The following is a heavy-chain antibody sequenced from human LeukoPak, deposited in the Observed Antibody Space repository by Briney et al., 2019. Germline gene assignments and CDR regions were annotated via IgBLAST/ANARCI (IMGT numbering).Heavy chain of an antibody. V-gene: IGHV3-48*03. CDR2: ISRSGDTK. J-gene: IGHJ4*02. Sequence: GGSLRLSCTASGFTFDSYEMNWVRQAPGKGLEWVSCISRSGDTKKYGDSVKGRFSISRDNAKNSLYLQMNSLRAEDTAVYYCVRGGSNGLFDYWGQGTLVTVSS. CDR3: VRGGSNGLFDY. D-gene: IGHD1-1*01. CDR1: GFTFDSYE.